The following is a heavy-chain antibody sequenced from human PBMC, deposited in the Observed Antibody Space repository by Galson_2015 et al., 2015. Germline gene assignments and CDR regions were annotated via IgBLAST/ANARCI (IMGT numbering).Heavy chain of an antibody. V-gene: IGHV1-46*01. J-gene: IGHJ5*02. CDR1: GFTFTSYY. CDR3: ARGDIVVVTAIHNWFDP. CDR2: INPSGGST. D-gene: IGHD2-21*02. Sequence: SVKVSCKASGFTFTSYYMHWVRQASGQGLEWMGIINPSGGSTNYAQKFQGRVTMTRDTSTSTVYMELSSLRSEDTAVYYCARGDIVVVTAIHNWFDPWGQGTLVTVSS.